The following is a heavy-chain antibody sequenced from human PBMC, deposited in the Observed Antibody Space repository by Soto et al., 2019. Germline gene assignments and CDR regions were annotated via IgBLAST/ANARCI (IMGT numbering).Heavy chain of an antibody. V-gene: IGHV1-69*08. CDR2: IIPIFDTT. J-gene: IGHJ4*02. CDR1: GGPYSKYS. CDR3: ARSLLGDYYDSDGLDN. D-gene: IGHD3-22*01. Sequence: QVQLVQSGTEVKKTGSSVTVSCKASGGPYSKYSISWVRQAPGQGLEWVGRIIPIFDTTNYAQKFQGRATITADKSTSTVYMDLSSLKSEDTAVYYCARSLLGDYYDSDGLDNWGQGTLVTVSS.